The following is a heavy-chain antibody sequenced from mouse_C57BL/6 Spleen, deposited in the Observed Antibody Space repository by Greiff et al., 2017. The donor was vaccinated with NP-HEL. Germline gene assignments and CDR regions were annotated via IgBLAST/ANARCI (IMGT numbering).Heavy chain of an antibody. CDR3: ARSPLYDYGGSWFAY. CDR2: IRNKANGYTT. V-gene: IGHV7-3*01. D-gene: IGHD2-4*01. J-gene: IGHJ3*01. Sequence: EVQGVESGGGLVQPGGSLSLSCAASGFTFTDYYMSWVRQPPGKALEWLGFIRNKANGYTTEYSASVKGRFTISRDNSQSILYLQMNALRAEDSATYYCARSPLYDYGGSWFAYWGQGTLVTVSA. CDR1: GFTFTDYY.